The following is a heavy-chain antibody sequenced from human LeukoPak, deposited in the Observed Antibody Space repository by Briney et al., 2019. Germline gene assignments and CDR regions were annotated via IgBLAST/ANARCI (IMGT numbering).Heavy chain of an antibody. Sequence: SETLSLTCAVHGESFSAYFWSWIRQVPGKGLEWIGEIDHRGSTNYNPSLKSRGTISVDTSKNHFSLSLTSVTAADTATYHCASRSLTLAAARCFDAWGQGTVVTVSS. CDR3: ASRSLTLAAARCFDA. V-gene: IGHV4-34*01. D-gene: IGHD6-13*01. CDR2: IDHRGST. CDR1: GESFSAYF. J-gene: IGHJ4*03.